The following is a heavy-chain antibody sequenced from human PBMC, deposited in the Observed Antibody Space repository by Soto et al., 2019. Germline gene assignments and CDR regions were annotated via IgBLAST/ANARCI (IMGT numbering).Heavy chain of an antibody. J-gene: IGHJ3*02. CDR2: ITNKGDGYIT. CDR3: SRAAYAHGFDI. D-gene: IGHD4-17*01. Sequence: GGSLRLSCVASGFIFSDHYMDWVRQAPGKGLEWIGRITNKGDGYITIYAASVRGRFTVSRDDFRNSLYLQMNNLKAEDTAIYYCSRAAYAHGFDIWGQGATVTVSS. CDR1: GFIFSDHY. V-gene: IGHV3-72*01.